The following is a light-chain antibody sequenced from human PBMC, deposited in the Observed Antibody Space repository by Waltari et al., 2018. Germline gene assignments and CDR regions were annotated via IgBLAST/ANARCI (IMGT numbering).Light chain of an antibody. Sequence: DIQMTQSPPAISASVGDRVTITCRGSQAITNYLAWFQQKPGKAPKRLIYGASTLQSGVPSRFSGSRSGTEFTLTISSLQPEDFATYYCLQYKSYPFTFGPGTKVDMK. CDR1: QAITNY. CDR2: GAS. J-gene: IGKJ3*01. V-gene: IGKV1-17*03. CDR3: LQYKSYPFT.